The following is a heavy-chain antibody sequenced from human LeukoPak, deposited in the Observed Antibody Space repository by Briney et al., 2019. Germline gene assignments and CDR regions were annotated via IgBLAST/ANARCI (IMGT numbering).Heavy chain of an antibody. J-gene: IGHJ4*02. CDR1: GYSFTAFY. D-gene: IGHD3-10*01. Sequence: ASVEVSCKASGYSFTAFYIHWVRQAPGQGLEWMGWIHPRSGDTRYAQKFQGRVTMARDTSISTVYMDLSSLASDDTAVYYCARDGEYGTGSYYRGSFDYWGQGILVTVSS. V-gene: IGHV1-2*02. CDR2: IHPRSGDT. CDR3: ARDGEYGTGSYYRGSFDY.